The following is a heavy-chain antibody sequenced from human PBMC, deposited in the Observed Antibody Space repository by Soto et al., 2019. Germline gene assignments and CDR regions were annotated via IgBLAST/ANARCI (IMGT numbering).Heavy chain of an antibody. V-gene: IGHV3-23*01. CDR3: AKVPSRYFIGFFDY. Sequence: GGSLRLSCAASGFTFSDYGMSWVRQAPGKGLEWVSAIGGSGGSTYYADSVKGRFTISRDNSKNTLYLQMNSLRAEDTAVYYCAKVPSRYFIGFFDYWGQGTLVTVSS. D-gene: IGHD3-16*02. CDR1: GFTFSDYG. CDR2: IGGSGGST. J-gene: IGHJ4*02.